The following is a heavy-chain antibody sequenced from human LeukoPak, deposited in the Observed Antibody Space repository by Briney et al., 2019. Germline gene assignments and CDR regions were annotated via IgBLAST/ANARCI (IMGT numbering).Heavy chain of an antibody. Sequence: NPSETLSLTCTVSGGSISSSSYYWGWIRQPPGKGLEWIGSIYYSGSTYYNPSLKSRVTISVDTSKNQFSLKLSSVTAADTAVYYCARLTGTDAFDIWGQGTMVTVSS. CDR1: GGSISSSSYY. CDR2: IYYSGST. J-gene: IGHJ3*02. CDR3: ARLTGTDAFDI. D-gene: IGHD1-20*01. V-gene: IGHV4-39*07.